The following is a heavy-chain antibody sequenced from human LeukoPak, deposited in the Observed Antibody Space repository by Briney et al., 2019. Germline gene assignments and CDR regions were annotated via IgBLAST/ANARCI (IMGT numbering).Heavy chain of an antibody. J-gene: IGHJ3*02. Sequence: GGSLRLSCAASGFTFSSYWMHWVRHAPGKGLVWVSRINSDGSSTSYADSVKGRSTISRDNAKNTLYLQMNSLRAEDTAVYYCARKGLVGPSAFDIWGQGTMVTVSS. CDR2: INSDGSST. CDR1: GFTFSSYW. V-gene: IGHV3-74*01. CDR3: ARKGLVGPSAFDI. D-gene: IGHD2-2*01.